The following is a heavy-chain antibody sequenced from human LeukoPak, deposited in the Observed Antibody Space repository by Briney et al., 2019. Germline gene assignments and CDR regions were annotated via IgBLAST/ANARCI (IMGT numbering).Heavy chain of an antibody. Sequence: ASVKVSCKASGYTFTSYDINWVRQATGQGLEWMGWINPNSGDTGYAQKFQGRVTMTRNTSISTAYMELSSLRSEDTAVYYCATNSSTWLSDMDVWGKGTTVTVSS. CDR2: INPNSGDT. V-gene: IGHV1-8*01. J-gene: IGHJ6*04. CDR1: GYTFTSYD. CDR3: ATNSSTWLSDMDV. D-gene: IGHD6-13*01.